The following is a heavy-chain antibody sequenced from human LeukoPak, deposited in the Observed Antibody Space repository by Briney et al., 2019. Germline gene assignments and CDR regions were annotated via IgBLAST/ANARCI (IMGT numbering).Heavy chain of an antibody. CDR2: IYYSGST. V-gene: IGHV4-59*08. CDR1: GGSISSYY. Sequence: PSETLSLTCTVSGGSISSYYWSWIRQPPGKGLEWIGYIYYSGSTNYNPSLKSRVTISVDTSKNQFSLKLSSVTAADTAMYYCASLYGPGAFDIWGQGTMVTVSS. D-gene: IGHD3-10*01. J-gene: IGHJ3*02. CDR3: ASLYGPGAFDI.